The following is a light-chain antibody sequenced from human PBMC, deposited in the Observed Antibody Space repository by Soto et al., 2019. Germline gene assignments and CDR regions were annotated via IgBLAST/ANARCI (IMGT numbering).Light chain of an antibody. CDR2: AAS. Sequence: DIQMTQSPSALSASVGDRVTITCRASQSISRYLNWYQQKPGKAPEPLIYAASSLQSGVPSRFSRSGSGTDFTLTISNLTPEDFATYFCQQTYSTHFTFGPGTKVEIK. CDR1: QSISRY. CDR3: QQTYSTHFT. V-gene: IGKV1-39*01. J-gene: IGKJ3*01.